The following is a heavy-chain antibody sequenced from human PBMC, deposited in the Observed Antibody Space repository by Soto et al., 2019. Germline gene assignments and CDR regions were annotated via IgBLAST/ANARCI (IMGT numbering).Heavy chain of an antibody. D-gene: IGHD2-2*01. CDR1: GFTFSSYG. CDR2: ISYDGSNK. Sequence: PGGSLRLSCAASGFTFSSYGMHWVRQAPGKGLEWVAVISYDGSNKYYADSVKGRFTISRDNSKNTLYLQMNSLRAEDTAVYYCAVGYCSSSSCYAPRLYSYGMDVWGQGTTVTVS. V-gene: IGHV3-30*03. CDR3: AVGYCSSSSCYAPRLYSYGMDV. J-gene: IGHJ6*02.